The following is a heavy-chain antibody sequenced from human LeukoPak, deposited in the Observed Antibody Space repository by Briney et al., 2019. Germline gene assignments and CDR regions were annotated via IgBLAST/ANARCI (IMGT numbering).Heavy chain of an antibody. Sequence: SETLSLTCTVSGGSISTSNYYWGWIRQPPGKGLEWIGNIFYSGSTYYGASLKSRLTISLDTSRNQFSLKLSSVTAADTAVYYCARDYCGGDCPLDYWGQGTLVTVSS. D-gene: IGHD2-21*02. CDR2: IFYSGST. CDR3: ARDYCGGDCPLDY. J-gene: IGHJ4*02. CDR1: GGSISTSNYY. V-gene: IGHV4-39*07.